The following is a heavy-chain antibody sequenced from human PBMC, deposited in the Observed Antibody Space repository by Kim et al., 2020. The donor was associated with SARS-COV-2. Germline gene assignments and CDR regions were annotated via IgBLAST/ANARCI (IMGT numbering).Heavy chain of an antibody. J-gene: IGHJ4*02. Sequence: GGSLRLSCAASGFTFSSYAMHWVRQAPGKGLEWVAVISYDGSNKYYADSVKGRFTISRDNSKNTLYLQMNSLRAEDTAVYYCARDLKGVRGHWGQGTLVT. D-gene: IGHD3-10*01. CDR1: GFTFSSYA. CDR3: ARDLKGVRGH. CDR2: ISYDGSNK. V-gene: IGHV3-30*04.